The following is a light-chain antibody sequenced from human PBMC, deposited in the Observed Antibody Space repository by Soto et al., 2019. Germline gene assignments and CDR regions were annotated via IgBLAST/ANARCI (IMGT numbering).Light chain of an antibody. CDR2: AAS. CDR3: QKYNGAPLT. V-gene: IGKV1-27*01. Sequence: DIQMTQSPSSLSASVGDIVTITFRASQVITNYLAWYQQKPGQVPKLLIYAASKLQSGVPSRFSGSGFGTDFTLTITSLQAEDVATYYCQKYNGAPLTFGGGTKVDIK. J-gene: IGKJ4*01. CDR1: QVITNY.